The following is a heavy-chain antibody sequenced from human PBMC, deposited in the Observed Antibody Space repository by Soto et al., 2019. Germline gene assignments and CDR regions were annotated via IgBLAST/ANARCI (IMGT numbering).Heavy chain of an antibody. V-gene: IGHV4-31*03. CDR3: ARVGVTMADAFDI. D-gene: IGHD3-10*01. CDR2: IYYSGST. J-gene: IGHJ3*02. CDR1: GGSISSGGYY. Sequence: LSLTCTVSGGSISSGGYYWSWIRQHPGKGLEWIGYIYYSGSTYYNPSLKSRVTISVDTSKNQFSLKLSSVTAADTAVYYCARVGVTMADAFDIWGQGTMVTVSS.